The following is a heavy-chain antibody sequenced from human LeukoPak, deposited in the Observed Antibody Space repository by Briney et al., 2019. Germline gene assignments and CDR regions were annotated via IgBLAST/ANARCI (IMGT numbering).Heavy chain of an antibody. Sequence: SGTLSLTCAVSGGSISSSNWWSWVRQPPGKGLEWIGEIYHSGSTNYNPSLKSRVTISVDTSKNQFSLKLSSVTAADTAVYYCARRVGQRLIVRPRKAGYYFDYWGQGTLVTVSS. CDR3: ARRVGQRLIVRPRKAGYYFDY. J-gene: IGHJ4*02. D-gene: IGHD6-25*01. V-gene: IGHV4-4*02. CDR1: GGSISSSNW. CDR2: IYHSGST.